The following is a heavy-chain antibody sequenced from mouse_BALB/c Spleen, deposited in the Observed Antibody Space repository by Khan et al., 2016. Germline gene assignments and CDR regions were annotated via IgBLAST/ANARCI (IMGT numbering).Heavy chain of an antibody. CDR3: AREARSYSSNYWYWGV. D-gene: IGHD1-1*01. CDR1: GYNFTSYW. V-gene: IGHV1-55*01. Sequence: QVQLQQPGAELVKPGTSVKLSCKASGYNFTSYWINWVKLRPGQGLEWIGDIYPGSGSTNYNEKFKSKATLTVDTYSSTAYMQLSSLASEDSALYCCAREARSYSSNYWYWGVWGAGTTVTVSS. J-gene: IGHJ1*01. CDR2: IYPGSGST.